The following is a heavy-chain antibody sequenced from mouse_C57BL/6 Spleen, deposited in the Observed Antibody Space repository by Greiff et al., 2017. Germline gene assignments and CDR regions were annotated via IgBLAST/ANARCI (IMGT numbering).Heavy chain of an antibody. D-gene: IGHD2-4*01. Sequence: VQLKQSGPELVKPGASVKMSCKASGYTFTDYNMHWVKQSHGKSLEWIGYINPNNGGTSYNQKFKGKATLTVNKSSSTAYMELRSLTSEDSAVYYCARRGDYDEGVFDYWGQGTTLTVSS. CDR2: INPNNGGT. CDR3: ARRGDYDEGVFDY. V-gene: IGHV1-22*01. CDR1: GYTFTDYN. J-gene: IGHJ2*01.